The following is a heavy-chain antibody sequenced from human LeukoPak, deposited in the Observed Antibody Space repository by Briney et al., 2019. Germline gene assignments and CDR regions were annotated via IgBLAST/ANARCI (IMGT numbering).Heavy chain of an antibody. CDR1: GYTLTGYY. J-gene: IGHJ5*02. CDR2: INPNSGGT. D-gene: IGHD2-2*01. Sequence: ASVKVSCKASGYTLTGYYMHWVRQAPGQGLEWMGWINPNSGGTNYAQKFQGRVTMTRDTSISTAYMELSRLRPDDTAVYYCARGRYCSSSSCFAARRFDPWGQGTLVTVSS. CDR3: ARGRYCSSSSCFAARRFDP. V-gene: IGHV1-2*02.